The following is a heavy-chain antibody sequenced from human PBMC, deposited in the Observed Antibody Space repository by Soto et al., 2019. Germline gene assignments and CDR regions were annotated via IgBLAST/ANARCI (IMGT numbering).Heavy chain of an antibody. D-gene: IGHD2-15*01. CDR3: ASARRKYCSGGSCYSDYYYYMDV. CDR2: ISSSSSTI. V-gene: IGHV3-48*01. J-gene: IGHJ6*03. CDR1: GFTFSSYS. Sequence: EVQLVESGGGLVQPGGSLRLSCAASGFTFSSYSMNWVRQAPGKGLEWVSYISSSSSTIYYADSVKGRFTISRDNAKNSRNLQMNSLRADDTAVYYCASARRKYCSGGSCYSDYYYYMDVWGKGATVTVSS.